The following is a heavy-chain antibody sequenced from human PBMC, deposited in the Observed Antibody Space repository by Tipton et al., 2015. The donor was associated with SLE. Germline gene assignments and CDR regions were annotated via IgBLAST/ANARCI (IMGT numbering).Heavy chain of an antibody. V-gene: IGHV4-59*01. D-gene: IGHD5-18*01. CDR2: IYYSGST. CDR1: GGSISSYY. Sequence: TLSLTCTVSGGSISSYYWSWIRQPPGKGLGWIGYIYYSGSTNYNPSLKSRVTISVDTSKNQFSLKLSSVTAADTAVYYCARSGYSYGLDYWDQGTLVTVSS. CDR3: ARSGYSYGLDY. J-gene: IGHJ4*02.